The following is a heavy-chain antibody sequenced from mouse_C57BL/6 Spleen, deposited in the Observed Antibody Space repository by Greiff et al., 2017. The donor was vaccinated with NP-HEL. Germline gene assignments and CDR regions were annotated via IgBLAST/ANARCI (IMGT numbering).Heavy chain of an antibody. CDR1: GYTFTDYE. Sequence: QVQLKQSGAELVRPGASVTLSCKASGYTFTDYEMHWVKQTPVHGLEWIGAIDPETGGTAYNQKFKGKAILTADKSSSTAYMELRSLTSEDSAVYYCTRYYGYNYFDYWGQGTTLTVSS. D-gene: IGHD2-3*01. J-gene: IGHJ2*01. V-gene: IGHV1-15*01. CDR3: TRYYGYNYFDY. CDR2: IDPETGGT.